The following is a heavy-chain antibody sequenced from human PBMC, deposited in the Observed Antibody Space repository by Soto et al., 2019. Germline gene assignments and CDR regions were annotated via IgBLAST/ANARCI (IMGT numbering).Heavy chain of an antibody. J-gene: IGHJ4*02. CDR1: GDTFNFYT. Sequence: QVQLVQSGAEVKKPGSSVKVSCKASGDTFNFYTINWVRQAPGLGLEWMGRFNPILSFSNSALKFQGRVTLTADKSMSTAYMVLSSLRSEDTAIYYCATSFGSGSQAFDYWGQGALVTVSS. D-gene: IGHD3-10*01. V-gene: IGHV1-69*02. CDR3: ATSFGSGSQAFDY. CDR2: FNPILSFS.